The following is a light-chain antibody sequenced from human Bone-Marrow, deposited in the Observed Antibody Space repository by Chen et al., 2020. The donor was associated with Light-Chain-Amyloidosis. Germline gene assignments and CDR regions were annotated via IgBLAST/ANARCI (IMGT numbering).Light chain of an antibody. J-gene: IGLJ3*02. CDR2: DDS. CDR3: QVWDRSSDRPV. Sequence: SSVLTQPSSVSVAPGQTATIACGGNNIGSTSVHWYQQTPGPAPLLVVYDDSDRPSGIPERLAGSNSGNTATLTISRVEAGDEADYYCQVWDRSSDRPVFGGGTKLTVL. V-gene: IGLV3-21*02. CDR1: NIGSTS.